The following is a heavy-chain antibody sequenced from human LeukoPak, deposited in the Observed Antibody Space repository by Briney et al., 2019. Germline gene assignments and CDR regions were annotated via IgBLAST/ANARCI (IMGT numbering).Heavy chain of an antibody. CDR3: ARGVRTGYWNVDTAIQRALGFDY. CDR2: ISSSSSYI. Sequence: AGGSLRLSCAASGFTFSSYSMNWVRQAPGKGLEWVSSISSSSSYIYYADSVKGRFTISRDNAKNSLYLQMNSLRAEDTAVYYCARGVRTGYWNVDTAIQRALGFDYWGQGTLVTVSS. D-gene: IGHD5-18*01. J-gene: IGHJ4*02. CDR1: GFTFSSYS. V-gene: IGHV3-21*01.